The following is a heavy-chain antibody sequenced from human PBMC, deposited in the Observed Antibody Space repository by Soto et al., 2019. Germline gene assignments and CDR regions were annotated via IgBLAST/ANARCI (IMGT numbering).Heavy chain of an antibody. V-gene: IGHV3-21*01. CDR3: ARGEIVLMVYALPFDP. CDR2: ISSSSSYI. J-gene: IGHJ5*02. Sequence: EVQLVESGGGLVKPGGSLRLSCAASGFTFSSYSMNWVRQAPGKGLEWISSISSSSSYIYYADSVKGRFTISRDNAKNSLYLQMNSLRAEDTAVYYCARGEIVLMVYALPFDPWGQGTLVTVSS. D-gene: IGHD2-8*01. CDR1: GFTFSSYS.